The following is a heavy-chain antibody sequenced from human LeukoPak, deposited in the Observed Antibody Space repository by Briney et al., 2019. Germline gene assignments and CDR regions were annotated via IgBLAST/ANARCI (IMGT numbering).Heavy chain of an antibody. V-gene: IGHV3-7*01. J-gene: IGHJ4*02. D-gene: IGHD4-11*01. CDR1: GFTFSSYW. CDR2: IKQDGSEK. Sequence: PGGSLRLSCAASGFTFSSYWMSWVRQAPGKGLEWVANIKQDGSEKYYVDSVKGRFTVSRDNAKNSLYLQMNSLRAEDTAVYYCARELIMDYSKNGGPFDYWGQGTLVTVSP. CDR3: ARELIMDYSKNGGPFDY.